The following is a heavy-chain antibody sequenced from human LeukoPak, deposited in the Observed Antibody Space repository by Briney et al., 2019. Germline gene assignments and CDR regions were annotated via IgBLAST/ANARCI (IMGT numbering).Heavy chain of an antibody. CDR3: ARDHYDFWSGYYIFDY. D-gene: IGHD3-3*01. CDR2: ISSSSSTI. CDR1: GFTFSSYS. Sequence: GGSLRLSXAASGFTFSSYSMNWVRQAPGKGLEWVSYISSSSSTIYYADSVKGRFTISRDNAKNSLYLQMNSLRAEDTAVYYCARDHYDFWSGYYIFDYWGQGTLVTVSS. V-gene: IGHV3-48*01. J-gene: IGHJ4*02.